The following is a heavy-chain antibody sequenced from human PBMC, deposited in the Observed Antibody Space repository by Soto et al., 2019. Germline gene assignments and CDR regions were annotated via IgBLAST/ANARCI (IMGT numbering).Heavy chain of an antibody. CDR3: AKVPGYTYYFDY. D-gene: IGHD5-12*01. V-gene: IGHV3-23*01. CDR2: ISGIGGST. CDR1: GFTLSSYS. Sequence: RGSLRNRCSASGFTLSSYSMNWVRPASGKGLGWVLAISGIGGSTYYADSVKGRFTISRDNSKNTLYLQMNSLRAEDTAVYYCAKVPGYTYYFDYWGQGTLVTVSS. J-gene: IGHJ4*02.